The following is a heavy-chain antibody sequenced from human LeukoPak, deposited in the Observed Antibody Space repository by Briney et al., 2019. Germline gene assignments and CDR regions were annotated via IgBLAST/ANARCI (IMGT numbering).Heavy chain of an antibody. J-gene: IGHJ1*01. CDR3: ARHDSGEYFQH. CDR2: ISGSGGST. Sequence: GGSLRLSCAASGFTFSSYAMSWVRQAPGKGLEWVSAISGSGGSTYYADSVKGRFTISRDNSKNTLYLQMNSLRAEDTAVYYCARHDSGEYFQHWGQGTLVTVSS. CDR1: GFTFSSYA. V-gene: IGHV3-23*01. D-gene: IGHD3-10*01.